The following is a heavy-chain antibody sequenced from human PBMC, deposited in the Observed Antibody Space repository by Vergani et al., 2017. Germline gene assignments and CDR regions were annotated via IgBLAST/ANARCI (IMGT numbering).Heavy chain of an antibody. V-gene: IGHV4-59*01. CDR2: IYYSGST. CDR1: GGSISSYY. J-gene: IGHJ5*02. D-gene: IGHD2-2*01. CDR3: ARDCSTTSCYHTTRSGSYNWFDP. Sequence: QVQLQESGPGLVKPSETLSLTCTVSGGSISSYYWSWIRQPPGKGLEWIGYIYYSGSTNYNPSLKSRVTISVATSKKQFSLKLSSVTAADTAVYYCARDCSTTSCYHTTRSGSYNWFDPWGQGSLVTVSS.